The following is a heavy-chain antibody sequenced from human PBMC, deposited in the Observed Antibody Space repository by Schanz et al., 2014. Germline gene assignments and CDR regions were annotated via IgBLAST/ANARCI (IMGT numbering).Heavy chain of an antibody. CDR3: AKVPSHGDYDYYFDY. Sequence: VQLVESGGGLVQPGGSLRLSCAASGFTLSNSDMHWVRQAPGKGLEWVALISNDGSIKYYADSVEGRFTISRDNSRNTLYLQMNSLRAEDTAVYYCAKVPSHGDYDYYFDYWGQGTLVTVSS. CDR1: GFTLSNSD. J-gene: IGHJ4*02. D-gene: IGHD3-22*01. CDR2: ISNDGSIK. V-gene: IGHV3-30*18.